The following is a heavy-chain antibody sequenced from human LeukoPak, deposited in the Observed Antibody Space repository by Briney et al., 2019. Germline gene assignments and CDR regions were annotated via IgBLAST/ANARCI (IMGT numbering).Heavy chain of an antibody. D-gene: IGHD6-6*01. CDR2: IIWNGGSI. CDR1: GFTFDDYA. CDR3: ARSASSYYYMDV. V-gene: IGHV3-9*01. Sequence: GRSLRLSCAAPGFTFDDYAMHWVRLAPGKGLEWVSGIIWNGGSIGYADSVKGRFTISRDNAKNSLYLQMNSLRAEDTALYYCARSASSYYYMDVWGKGTTVTVSS. J-gene: IGHJ6*03.